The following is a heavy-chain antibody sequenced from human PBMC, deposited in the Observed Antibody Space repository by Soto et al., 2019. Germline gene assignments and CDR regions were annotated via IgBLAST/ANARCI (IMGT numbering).Heavy chain of an antibody. CDR2: ISGSGGST. V-gene: IGHV3-23*01. D-gene: IGHD2-15*01. CDR1: GFTFSSYA. J-gene: IGHJ3*02. Sequence: PGGSLRLSCAASGFTFSSYAMSWVRQAPGKGLEWASAISGSGGSTYYVDSVKGRFTISRDNSKNTLYLQMNSLRAEDTAVYYCVVVVNAFDIWGQGTMVTVSS. CDR3: VVVVNAFDI.